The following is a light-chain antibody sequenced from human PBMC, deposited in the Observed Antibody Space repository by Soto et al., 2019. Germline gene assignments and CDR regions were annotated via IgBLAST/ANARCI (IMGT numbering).Light chain of an antibody. CDR3: QQYNTFWT. CDR1: QNIGSW. V-gene: IGKV1-5*01. J-gene: IGKJ1*01. CDR2: DAS. Sequence: DIQMTQSPSTLSASVGDSVTITCRASQNIGSWLAWYQQKPGKAPKFLIYDASSLESGVPSRFSGSGSGTEFTLTISSLQPDDFATYYCQQYNTFWTFGQGTKVDIK.